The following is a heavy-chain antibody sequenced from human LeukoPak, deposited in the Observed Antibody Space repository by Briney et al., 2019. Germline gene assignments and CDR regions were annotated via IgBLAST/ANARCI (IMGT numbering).Heavy chain of an antibody. Sequence: SETLSLTCSVSGGSISTYYWSWIRQSAGKGLEWIGRIYKSGSSNYNPSLKSRVSMSVDSSKNHFSLNLTPVTAEDTAVYYCARRATGTSMRDALDIWGRGTMVTVSS. V-gene: IGHV4-4*07. D-gene: IGHD1-1*01. CDR3: ARRATGTSMRDALDI. CDR2: IYKSGSS. CDR1: GGSISTYY. J-gene: IGHJ3*02.